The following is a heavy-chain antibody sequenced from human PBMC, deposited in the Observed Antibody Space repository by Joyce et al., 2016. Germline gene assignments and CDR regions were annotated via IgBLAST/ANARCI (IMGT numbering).Heavy chain of an antibody. V-gene: IGHV3-23*01. D-gene: IGHD3-3*01. Sequence: EVQLLESGGGLVQPGGSLRLSCAASGFTFSSYAMSWVRQAPGKGLEWVSTISASGGSAYYADSVKGRFTISRDNSEDSLYLHMNSLRAEDTAVYYCATWAPTNYDFWSGYSYYFDNWGQGTLVTVSS. CDR3: ATWAPTNYDFWSGYSYYFDN. J-gene: IGHJ4*02. CDR2: ISASGGSA. CDR1: GFTFSSYA.